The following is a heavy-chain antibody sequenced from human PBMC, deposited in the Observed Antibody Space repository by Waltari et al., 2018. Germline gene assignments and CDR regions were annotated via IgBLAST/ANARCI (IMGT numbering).Heavy chain of an antibody. Sequence: QVLLQQSGPGLVKPSETLSVTCTVSGGSLSGFYWSWIRQSPGKGLEWIAFIYDSWTTKYNPSLKSRVTISEDTSKNRFTLKLGSATAADTALYYCARGTPSFYHYMDVWGKGTTVIVSS. CDR1: GGSLSGFY. CDR3: ARGTPSFYHYMDV. V-gene: IGHV4-59*01. J-gene: IGHJ6*03. CDR2: IYDSWTT.